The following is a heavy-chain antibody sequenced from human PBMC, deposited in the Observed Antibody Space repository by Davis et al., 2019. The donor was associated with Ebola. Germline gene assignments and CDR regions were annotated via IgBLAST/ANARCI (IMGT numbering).Heavy chain of an antibody. CDR2: IKQDGSEK. D-gene: IGHD6-13*01. CDR3: ARAKLPAAGTHLHTGGMDV. V-gene: IGHV3-7*01. J-gene: IGHJ6*02. Sequence: PGGSLRLSCAASGFTFSSYWMSWVRQAPGKGLEWVANIKQDGSEKYYVDSVKGRFTISRDNAKNSLYLQMNSLRAEDTAVYYCARAKLPAAGTHLHTGGMDVWGQGTTVTVSS. CDR1: GFTFSSYW.